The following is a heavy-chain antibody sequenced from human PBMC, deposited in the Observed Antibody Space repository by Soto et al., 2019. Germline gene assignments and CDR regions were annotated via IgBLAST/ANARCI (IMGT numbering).Heavy chain of an antibody. D-gene: IGHD6-13*01. CDR3: ARGWSSSWPY. CDR1: TGSISGYF. V-gene: IGHV4-59*01. Sequence: ETLSLTCIVSTGSISGYFWSWVRQPPGKGLEWIAFIYDSGSTNYNPSLKSRVSTSVDTSKNQFSLKLSSVTAADTAVYYCARGWSSSWPYWGQGTPVTVSS. CDR2: IYDSGST. J-gene: IGHJ4*02.